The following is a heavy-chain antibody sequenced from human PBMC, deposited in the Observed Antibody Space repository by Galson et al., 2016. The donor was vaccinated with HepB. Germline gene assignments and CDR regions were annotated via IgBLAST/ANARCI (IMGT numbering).Heavy chain of an antibody. V-gene: IGHV3-23*01. CDR2: IGGSGSST. CDR1: GFTFDRYA. J-gene: IGHJ6*04. D-gene: IGHD3-22*01. Sequence: SLRLSCAASGFTFDRYAMTWVRQAPGKGLQWVSSIGGSGSSTYYADSVKGRFTIARDKSKNTLYRQMHSRRAEDTAKDYCAKNRHVVVVVAGMDVWGKGTTVTVSS. CDR3: AKNRHVVVVVAGMDV.